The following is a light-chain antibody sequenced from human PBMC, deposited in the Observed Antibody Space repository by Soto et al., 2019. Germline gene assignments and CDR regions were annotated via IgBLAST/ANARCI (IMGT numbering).Light chain of an antibody. V-gene: IGKV1-5*03. CDR2: KAS. Sequence: DIQMTQSPSTLSASVGDRVTITCRASQSISTYLAWYQQKPGKAPKLLIYKASNLETGVPSRLSGSGSGTEFTLTISSLQPDDPATYYCQQYNTYSRTFGLGTKV. CDR3: QQYNTYSRT. CDR1: QSISTY. J-gene: IGKJ1*01.